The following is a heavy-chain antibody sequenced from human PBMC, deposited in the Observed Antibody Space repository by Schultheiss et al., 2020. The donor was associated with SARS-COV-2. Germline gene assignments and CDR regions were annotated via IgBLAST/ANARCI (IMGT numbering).Heavy chain of an antibody. CDR3: ARSVVVVAAAKYNWFDP. CDR1: GYTFTSYG. V-gene: IGHV1-18*01. Sequence: ASVKVSCKAPGYTFTSYGISWVRQAPGQGLEWMGWISAYNGNTNYAQKLQGRVTMTTDTSTSTAYMELRSLRSDDTAVYYCARSVVVVAAAKYNWFDPWGQGTLVTVSS. J-gene: IGHJ5*02. D-gene: IGHD2-15*01. CDR2: ISAYNGNT.